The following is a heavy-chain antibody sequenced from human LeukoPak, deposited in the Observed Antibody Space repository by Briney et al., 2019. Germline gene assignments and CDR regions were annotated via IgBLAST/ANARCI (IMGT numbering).Heavy chain of an antibody. Sequence: SETLSLTCTVSGGSISSSIYYWGWIRQPPGKGLEWIGSIYYSGSTYYNPSLKSRVTISVDTSKNQFSLKLSSVTAADTAVYYCASINPTIDYSLDYRGQRTLVTVSS. D-gene: IGHD4-11*01. CDR3: ASINPTIDYSLDY. V-gene: IGHV4-39*01. CDR1: GGSISSSIYY. CDR2: IYYSGST. J-gene: IGHJ4*02.